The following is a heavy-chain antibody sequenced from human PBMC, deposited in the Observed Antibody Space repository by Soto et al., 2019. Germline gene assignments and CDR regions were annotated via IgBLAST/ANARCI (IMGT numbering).Heavy chain of an antibody. CDR2: IYPSDSDT. CDR3: ARGYYGSSSSQYFDY. V-gene: IGHV5-51*01. J-gene: IGHJ4*02. Sequence: PGESLKISCKGSGYSFTNYWIGWVRQMPGKGLEWMGIIYPSDSDTRYSPSFQGQVTISADKSISTAYLRWGSLKASDTAMFYCARGYYGSSSSQYFDYWGQGTLVTVSS. D-gene: IGHD3-10*01. CDR1: GYSFTNYW.